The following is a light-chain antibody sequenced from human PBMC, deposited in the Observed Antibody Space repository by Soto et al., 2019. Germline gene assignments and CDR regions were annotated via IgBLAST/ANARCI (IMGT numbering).Light chain of an antibody. CDR1: QTISSW. J-gene: IGKJ1*01. Sequence: DIQVTQSPSTLSGSVGERVTITFRAIQTISSWLAWYQQKPGKAPKLLIYKASTLKSGVPSRFGGSGSGTEFTLTISSLQPDDFATYYCQHYNSYSEAFGQGTKVDI. V-gene: IGKV1-5*03. CDR2: KAS. CDR3: QHYNSYSEA.